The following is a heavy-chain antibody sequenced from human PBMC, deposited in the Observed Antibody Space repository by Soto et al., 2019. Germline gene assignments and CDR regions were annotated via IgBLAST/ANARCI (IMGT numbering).Heavy chain of an antibody. CDR3: AKTSCSSSSCPPGFYYYGMDV. CDR2: IKQDGSEK. CDR1: GFTFSSYW. D-gene: IGHD2-2*01. Sequence: GGSLRLSCAASGFTFSSYWMSWVRQAPGKGLEWVANIKQDGSEKYYGDSVKGRFTISRDNAKNSLYLQMNSLRGVEPAVFYCAKTSCSSSSCPPGFYYYGMDVWGQGTTVTVSS. J-gene: IGHJ6*02. V-gene: IGHV3-7*01.